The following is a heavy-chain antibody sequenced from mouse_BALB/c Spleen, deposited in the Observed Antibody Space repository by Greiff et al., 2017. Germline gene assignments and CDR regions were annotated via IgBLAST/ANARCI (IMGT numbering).Heavy chain of an antibody. J-gene: IGHJ4*01. CDR2: IYPGSGST. D-gene: IGHD2-10*01. CDR3: ARRATYYGNFYAMDY. Sequence: QVQLQQSGPELVKPGASVKMSCKASGYTFTDYVISWVKQRTGQGLEWIGEIYPGSGSTYYNEKFKGKATLTADKSSNTAYMQLSSLTSEDSAVYFCARRATYYGNFYAMDYWGQGTSVTVSS. CDR1: GYTFTDYV. V-gene: IGHV1-77*01.